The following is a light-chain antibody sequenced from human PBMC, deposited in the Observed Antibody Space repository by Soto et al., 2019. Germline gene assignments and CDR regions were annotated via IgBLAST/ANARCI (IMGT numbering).Light chain of an antibody. Sequence: EIVLTQSPGTLSLSPGERATLSCRTSQSVYSSQLAWYQQKSGHAPRLLMYGRSNRASRFPDRFSGSGSGTDFTLTINRLDPEHSAAFYCQPHAPSPTGYTFGQGTRLEI. CDR2: GRS. J-gene: IGKJ2*01. V-gene: IGKV3-20*01. CDR3: QPHAPSPTGYT. CDR1: QSVYSSQ.